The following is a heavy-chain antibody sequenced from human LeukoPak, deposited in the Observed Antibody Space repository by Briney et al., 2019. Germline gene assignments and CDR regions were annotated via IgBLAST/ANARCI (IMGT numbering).Heavy chain of an antibody. CDR3: ARQDHSSSWHDRGHNWFDP. J-gene: IGHJ5*02. D-gene: IGHD6-13*01. V-gene: IGHV4-34*01. CDR1: GGSFSGYY. CDR2: INHSGST. Sequence: SETLSLTCSVYGGSFSGYYWSWIRQPPGKGLEWIGEINHSGSTNYNPYLKSRVTISVDTSKNQFSLKLSSVTAADTAVYYCARQDHSSSWHDRGHNWFDPWGQGTLVTVSS.